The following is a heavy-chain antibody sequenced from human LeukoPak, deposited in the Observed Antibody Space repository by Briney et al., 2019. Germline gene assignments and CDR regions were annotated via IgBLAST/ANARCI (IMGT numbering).Heavy chain of an antibody. CDR2: IYYSGNS. Sequence: SETLSLTCTVSGGSISSYYWSWIRQPPGRGLEWIGYIYYSGNSNYNPSLKSRVTISVDTSKNQYSLRLSSVTAADTAVYYCARDGGAAAGTNWFDPWGQGTLVTVSS. V-gene: IGHV4-59*01. D-gene: IGHD6-13*01. CDR1: GGSISSYY. CDR3: ARDGGAAAGTNWFDP. J-gene: IGHJ5*02.